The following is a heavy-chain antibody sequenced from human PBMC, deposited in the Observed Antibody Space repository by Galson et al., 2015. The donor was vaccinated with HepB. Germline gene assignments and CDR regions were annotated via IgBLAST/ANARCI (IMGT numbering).Heavy chain of an antibody. CDR1: GFTFSSYG. Sequence: SLRLSCAASGFTFSSYGMHWVRQAPGKGLEWVAVISYDGSNKYYADSVKGRFTISRDNSKNTLYLQTNSLRAEDTAVYYCAKVKPYCSGSSCYSSRYYYGMDVWGQGTTVTVSS. D-gene: IGHD2-15*01. V-gene: IGHV3-30*18. J-gene: IGHJ6*02. CDR3: AKVKPYCSGSSCYSSRYYYGMDV. CDR2: ISYDGSNK.